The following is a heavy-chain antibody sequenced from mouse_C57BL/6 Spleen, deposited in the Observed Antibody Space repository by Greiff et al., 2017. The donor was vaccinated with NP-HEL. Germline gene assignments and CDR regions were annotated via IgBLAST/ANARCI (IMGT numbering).Heavy chain of an antibody. CDR1: GYTFTDYY. CDR3: ARSLIRSWFAY. V-gene: IGHV1-76*01. CDR2: IYPGSGNT. D-gene: IGHD1-2*01. J-gene: IGHJ3*01. Sequence: QVQLQQSGAELVRPGASVKLSCKASGYTFTDYYINWVKQRPGQGLEWIARIYPGSGNTYYNEKFKGKATLTAEKSSSTAYMQLSSLTSEDSAVYFCARSLIRSWFAYWGQGTLVTVSA.